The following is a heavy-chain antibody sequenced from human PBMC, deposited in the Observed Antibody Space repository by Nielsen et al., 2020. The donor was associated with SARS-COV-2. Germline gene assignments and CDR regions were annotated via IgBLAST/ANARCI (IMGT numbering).Heavy chain of an antibody. CDR3: VRAAGSSWHFDY. D-gene: IGHD6-13*01. V-gene: IGHV3-7*03. CDR1: GFTFSSYW. CDR2: IKQDASEK. Sequence: GGSLRLSCAASGFTFSSYWMSWVRQTPGKGLEWVANIKQDASEKYYLDSVKGRFTVSRDNAKNSVYLQMNRLRAEDTAVYYCVRAAGSSWHFDYWGQGTLVTVSP. J-gene: IGHJ4*02.